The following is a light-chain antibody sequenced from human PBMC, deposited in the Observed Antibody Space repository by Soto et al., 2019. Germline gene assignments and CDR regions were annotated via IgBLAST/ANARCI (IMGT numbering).Light chain of an antibody. CDR2: EVS. Sequence: QSVLTQPASVSGSPGQSITISCTGTSSDVGGYNYVSWYQQHPGKAPKLMIYEVSNRPSGVSNRFSGSKSANTDSLTISGLQAEDEADYYCSSYTSSSTRVFGGGTKLTVL. CDR3: SSYTSSSTRV. CDR1: SSDVGGYNY. J-gene: IGLJ3*02. V-gene: IGLV2-14*01.